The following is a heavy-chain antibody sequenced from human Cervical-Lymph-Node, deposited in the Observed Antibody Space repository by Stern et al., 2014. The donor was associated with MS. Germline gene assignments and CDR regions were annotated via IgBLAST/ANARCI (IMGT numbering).Heavy chain of an antibody. V-gene: IGHV3-9*01. Sequence: EVQLVESGGDLVQPGRSLRLSCAASGFRFDDYAMYWVRQAPGKGLEWVSGISWSRGKIGYADSVKRRFTISRDNVKNSLFLQMNSLRSEDTASYYCARAIGFCSGGNCEPYYYYGIDVWGQGTRVTVSS. CDR3: ARAIGFCSGGNCEPYYYYGIDV. CDR2: ISWSRGKI. J-gene: IGHJ6*02. CDR1: GFRFDDYA. D-gene: IGHD2-15*01.